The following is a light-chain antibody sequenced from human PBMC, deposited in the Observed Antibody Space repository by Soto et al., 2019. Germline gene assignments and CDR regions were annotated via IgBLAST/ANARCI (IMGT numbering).Light chain of an antibody. Sequence: QSVLTQPASVSGCPGQSITISCTGTSSDVGSYNLVSWYQQHPGKAPKLMIYEGSKRPSGVSNRFSGSKSGNTASLTISGLQAEDEADYYCCSYARLSTFVFGTGTKVTVL. CDR1: SSDVGSYNL. V-gene: IGLV2-23*03. J-gene: IGLJ1*01. CDR3: CSYARLSTFV. CDR2: EGS.